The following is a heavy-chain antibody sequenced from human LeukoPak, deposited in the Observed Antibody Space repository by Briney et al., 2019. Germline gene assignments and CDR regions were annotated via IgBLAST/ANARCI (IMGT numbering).Heavy chain of an antibody. CDR3: ARRAGAYSHPYDY. CDR2: IRYDGSNK. J-gene: IGHJ4*02. Sequence: GGSLRLSCAGSGFTFSSYGMHWVRQAPGKGLEWVAFIRYDGSNKYYADSVKGRFTISRDNSKNTLYLRMNSLRAEDTAVYYCARRAGAYSHPYDYWGQGTLVTVSS. CDR1: GFTFSSYG. D-gene: IGHD4/OR15-4a*01. V-gene: IGHV3-30*02.